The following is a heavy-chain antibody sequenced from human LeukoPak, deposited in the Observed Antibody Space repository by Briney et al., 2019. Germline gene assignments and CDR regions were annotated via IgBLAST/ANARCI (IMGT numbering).Heavy chain of an antibody. CDR1: GVSISSSSHY. D-gene: IGHD1-14*01. V-gene: IGHV4-39*01. CDR3: ARPTLNNHLDAFDI. J-gene: IGHJ3*02. Sequence: SETLSLTCTVSGVSISSSSHYWGWIRQPPGKGLEWIGSGSTYYNPSLKSRVTISVDTSKNQFSLKLYSVTAADTAVYYCARPTLNNHLDAFDIWGQGTMVTVSS. CDR2: GST.